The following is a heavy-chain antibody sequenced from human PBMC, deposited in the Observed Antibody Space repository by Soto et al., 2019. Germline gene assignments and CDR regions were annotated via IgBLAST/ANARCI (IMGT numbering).Heavy chain of an antibody. J-gene: IGHJ4*02. V-gene: IGHV1-2*04. CDR3: ATRYGDSTLDY. D-gene: IGHD4-17*01. Sequence: GASVKVSCKASGYTFTGYYMHWVRQAPGQGLEWMGWINPNSGGTNYAQKFQGWVTMTTDASISTAYMELSSLRSEDTAVYYCATRYGDSTLDYWGQGTLVTVSS. CDR2: INPNSGGT. CDR1: GYTFTGYY.